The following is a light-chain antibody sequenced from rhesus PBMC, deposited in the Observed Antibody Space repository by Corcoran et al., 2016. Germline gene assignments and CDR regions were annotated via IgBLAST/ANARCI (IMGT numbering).Light chain of an antibody. CDR3: CSYTTSDTFV. J-gene: IGLJ6*01. CDR2: EAT. Sequence: QSAPTQPPSVSGSPGQSVTISCTGTSSDVGGFNYVSWYQEHPGKAPKLMIYEATKRPSGVSDRFSGSQSGNTASLTISGLQAEDEADYHCCSYTTSDTFVFGSGTKLTVL. V-gene: IGLV2S7*01. CDR1: SSDVGGFNY.